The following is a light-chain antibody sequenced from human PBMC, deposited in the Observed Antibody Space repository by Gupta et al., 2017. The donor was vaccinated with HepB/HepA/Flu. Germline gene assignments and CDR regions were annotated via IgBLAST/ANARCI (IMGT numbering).Light chain of an antibody. CDR2: DVS. CDR3: SSYTSSSTYV. CDR1: SSAVGGSNY. Sequence: QSALTPPASVLASPAKLITISCTGTSSAVGGSNYVSWYQQHPGKAPKLMIYDVSNRPSGVSNRFSGSKSGNTASLTISGLQAEDEADYYYSSYTSSSTYVFGTGTKVTVL. V-gene: IGLV2-14*03. J-gene: IGLJ1*01.